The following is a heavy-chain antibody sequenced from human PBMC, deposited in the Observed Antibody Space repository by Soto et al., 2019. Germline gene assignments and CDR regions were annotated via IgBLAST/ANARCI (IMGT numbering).Heavy chain of an antibody. V-gene: IGHV3-23*01. CDR2: MSGSGGSP. Sequence: EVQLLESGGGLVQPGGSLRLSCAASGFTLSSYAMGWVRQAPGKGLEWVSTMSGSGGSPYYADSVKGRFTISRDNSKNILYLQMNSLRAEDTAVYYCAKDCDFRDRIFWYFDLWGRGTLVTVSS. CDR1: GFTLSSYA. D-gene: IGHD2-15*01. CDR3: AKDCDFRDRIFWYFDL. J-gene: IGHJ2*01.